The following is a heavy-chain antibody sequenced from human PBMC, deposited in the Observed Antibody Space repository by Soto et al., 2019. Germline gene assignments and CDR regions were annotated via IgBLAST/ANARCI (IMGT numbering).Heavy chain of an antibody. CDR2: IIPIFGTA. Sequence: ASVKVSCKASGGTFSSYAISWVRQAPGQGLEWMGGIIPIFGTANYAQKFQGRVTITADESTSTADMELSSLRSEDTAVYYCARDRVYYYDSSGPAYFQHWGQGTLVTVSS. V-gene: IGHV1-69*13. D-gene: IGHD3-22*01. CDR3: ARDRVYYYDSSGPAYFQH. CDR1: GGTFSSYA. J-gene: IGHJ1*01.